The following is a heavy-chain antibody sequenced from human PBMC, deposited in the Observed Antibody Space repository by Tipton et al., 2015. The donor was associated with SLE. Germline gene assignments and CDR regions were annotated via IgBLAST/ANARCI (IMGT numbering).Heavy chain of an antibody. J-gene: IGHJ3*02. CDR2: ISSSSSTI. CDR3: ARDGPGDSDAFDI. V-gene: IGHV3-11*01. CDR1: GFTFSDYY. Sequence: SLRLSCAASGFTFSDYYMSWIRQAPGKGLEWVSYISSSSSTIYYADSVKGRFTISRDNAKNSLYLQMNSLRAADTAVYYCARDGPGDSDAFDIWGQGRMVTVSS. D-gene: IGHD7-27*01.